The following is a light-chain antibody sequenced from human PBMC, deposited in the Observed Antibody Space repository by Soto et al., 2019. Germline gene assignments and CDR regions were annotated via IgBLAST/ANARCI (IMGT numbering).Light chain of an antibody. CDR1: QSLITRY. Sequence: EIVLTPSPGTLSLFQGERATLSCRASQSLITRYLAWYQQKPGQAPRLLIYGASSRATGIPDRFSGSGSGTDFTLTISRLEPDDFAVYSCQQYGTSHTFGQGTRLEIK. CDR2: GAS. J-gene: IGKJ5*01. CDR3: QQYGTSHT. V-gene: IGKV3-20*01.